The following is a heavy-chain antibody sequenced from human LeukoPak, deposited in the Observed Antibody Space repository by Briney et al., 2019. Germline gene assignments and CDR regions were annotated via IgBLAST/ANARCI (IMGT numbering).Heavy chain of an antibody. D-gene: IGHD6-19*01. J-gene: IGHJ5*02. CDR1: GGSISSSSYY. CDR3: ARGRAVAGTGSWFDP. CDR2: IYYSGST. V-gene: IGHV4-61*05. Sequence: SETLSLTCTVSGGSISSSSYYWGWIRQPPGKGLEWIGYIYYSGSTYYNPSLKSRVTISVDTSKNQFSLKLSSVTAADTAVYYCARGRAVAGTGSWFDPWGQGTLVTVSS.